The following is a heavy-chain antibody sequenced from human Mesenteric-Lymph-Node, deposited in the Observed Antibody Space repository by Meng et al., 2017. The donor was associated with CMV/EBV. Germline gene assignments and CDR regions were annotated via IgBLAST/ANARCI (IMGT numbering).Heavy chain of an antibody. Sequence: GGSLRLSCTASGSTFSSYTMNWVRQAPGKGLEWVSFISSRSEYIHYADSVKGRFTISRDNAKNSLFLQMNSLRAEDTAVYHCARDPDTSSSSPDYWGQGTLVTVSS. V-gene: IGHV3-21*01. CDR1: GSTFSSYT. J-gene: IGHJ4*02. D-gene: IGHD1-26*01. CDR3: ARDPDTSSSSPDY. CDR2: ISSRSEYI.